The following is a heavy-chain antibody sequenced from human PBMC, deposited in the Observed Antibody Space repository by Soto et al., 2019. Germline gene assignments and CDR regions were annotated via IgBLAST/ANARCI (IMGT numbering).Heavy chain of an antibody. CDR3: TTRTAGIAANLDY. Sequence: GGSLRLSCAASGFTFSNAWMSWVRQAPGKGLEGVGRIKSKTDGGTTDYAAPVKGRFTISRDDSKNTLYLQMNSLKTEDTAVYYCTTRTAGIAANLDYWGQGTLVTVSS. D-gene: IGHD6-13*01. CDR2: IKSKTDGGTT. J-gene: IGHJ4*02. CDR1: GFTFSNAW. V-gene: IGHV3-15*01.